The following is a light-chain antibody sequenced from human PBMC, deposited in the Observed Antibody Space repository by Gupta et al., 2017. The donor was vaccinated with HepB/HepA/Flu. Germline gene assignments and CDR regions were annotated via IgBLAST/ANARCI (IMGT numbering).Light chain of an antibody. CDR3: QQYDNYPLT. Sequence: DIQMTQSPSTLSASVGDRVTITCRASQDITTYLAWYQQKPGRAPKLPIYDASSLESGVPSGFSGSGSGTEFTLTITSLQPDDFATYYGQQYDNYPLTFGGGTKVEIK. CDR1: QDITTY. CDR2: DAS. J-gene: IGKJ4*01. V-gene: IGKV1-5*03.